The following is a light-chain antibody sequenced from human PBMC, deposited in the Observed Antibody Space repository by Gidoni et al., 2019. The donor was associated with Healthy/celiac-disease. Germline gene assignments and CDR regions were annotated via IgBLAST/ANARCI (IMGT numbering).Light chain of an antibody. CDR3: QQLNSYPIT. CDR1: QGISSY. J-gene: IGKJ5*01. CDR2: AAS. V-gene: IGKV1-9*01. Sequence: DIQLTQSPSFLSASVEDRVTITCRASQGISSYLAWYQQKPGKAPKLLIYAASTLQSGVPSSISGSGSGTEFTLTISSLQPEDFATYYCQQLNSYPITFGQGTRLEIK.